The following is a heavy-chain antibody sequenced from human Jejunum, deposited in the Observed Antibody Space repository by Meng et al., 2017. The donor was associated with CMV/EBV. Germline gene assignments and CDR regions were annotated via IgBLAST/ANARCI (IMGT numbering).Heavy chain of an antibody. CDR3: AHMYDFWSVNYPYYGLDV. Sequence: LTSSGVGVGWIRQPPGEDMEWLALIYWTDEQRYRPSLKSRLTITKDTSNNQVVLTMTNMDPVDTDTYYCAHMYDFWSVNYPYYGLDVWGQGTTVTVSS. J-gene: IGHJ6*02. CDR2: IYWTDEQ. CDR1: LTSSGVG. V-gene: IGHV2-5*01. D-gene: IGHD3-3*01.